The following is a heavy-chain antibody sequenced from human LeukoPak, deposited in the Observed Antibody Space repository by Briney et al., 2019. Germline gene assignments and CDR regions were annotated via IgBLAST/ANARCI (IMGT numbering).Heavy chain of an antibody. V-gene: IGHV1-3*01. CDR3: ASIQIGSSSWFELDY. CDR2: INAGNGNT. CDR1: GYTFTSYA. D-gene: IGHD6-13*01. J-gene: IGHJ4*02. Sequence: GASVKVSCKASGYTFTSYAMHWVRQAPGQRLEWMGWINAGNGNTKYSQKFQGRVTITRDTSASTAYMELSSLRSEDTAVYYCASIQIGSSSWFELDYWGQGTLVTVSS.